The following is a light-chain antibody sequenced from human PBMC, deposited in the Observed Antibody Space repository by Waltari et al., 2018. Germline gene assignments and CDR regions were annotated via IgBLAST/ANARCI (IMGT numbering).Light chain of an antibody. V-gene: IGKV4-1*01. CDR3: QQYLTSPYT. CDR1: QSVLYRSINRSP. J-gene: IGKJ2*01. Sequence: DIVMTQSTDSLAVSLGETATNNCKSSQSVLYRSINRSPLGWYQQKPGQAPRLLIYSASTRERGVPDRFSGSGSGTDFTLTIDNLQADDVAVYYCQQYLTSPYTFGQGTKLEIK. CDR2: SAS.